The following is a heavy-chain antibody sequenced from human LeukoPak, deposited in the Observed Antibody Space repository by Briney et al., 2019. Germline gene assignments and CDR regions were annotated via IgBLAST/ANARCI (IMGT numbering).Heavy chain of an antibody. CDR1: GGSFSGYY. CDR3: ARMVIGDFDY. CDR2: INHSGST. D-gene: IGHD3-22*01. Sequence: SETLSLTCAVYGGSFSGYYWSWIRQPPGKGLEWIGEINHSGSTNYNPSLKSRVTISVDTSKNQFSLKLSSVTAADTAVYYCARMVIGDFDYWGQGTLVTVSS. J-gene: IGHJ4*02. V-gene: IGHV4-34*01.